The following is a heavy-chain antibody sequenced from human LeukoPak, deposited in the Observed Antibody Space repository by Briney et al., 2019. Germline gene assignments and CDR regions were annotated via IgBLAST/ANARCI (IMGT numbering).Heavy chain of an antibody. CDR2: TYYRSKWYN. J-gene: IGHJ4*02. D-gene: IGHD1-26*01. CDR1: GDSVSSNSAA. Sequence: SQTLSLTCAISGDSVSSNSAAWTWIRQSPSRGLEWLGRTYYRSKWYNDYAVSVKSRITINPDTSENQFSLQLNSVTPEDTAVYYCARGYYRWTFFDYWGQGTLVTVSS. CDR3: ARGYYRWTFFDY. V-gene: IGHV6-1*01.